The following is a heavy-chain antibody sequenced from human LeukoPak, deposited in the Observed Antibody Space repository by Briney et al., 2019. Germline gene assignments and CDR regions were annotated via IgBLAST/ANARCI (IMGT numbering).Heavy chain of an antibody. J-gene: IGHJ3*02. CDR1: GFNFRTHG. CDR3: AKYAVTTSSSAFDI. CDR2: IWDDGSEK. Sequence: GGSLRLSCATSGFNFRTHGMHWVRQAPGKGLEWVAVIWDDGSEKYYAGFVEGRFAISRDNSKNTLYLQMNSLRTEDTAVYYCAKYAVTTSSSAFDIWGQGTMVTVSS. D-gene: IGHD4-17*01. V-gene: IGHV3-33*06.